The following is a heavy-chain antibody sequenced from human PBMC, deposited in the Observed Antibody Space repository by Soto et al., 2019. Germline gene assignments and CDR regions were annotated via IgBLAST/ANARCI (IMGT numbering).Heavy chain of an antibody. CDR3: ARGRYSSGWYARGFDY. CDR2: ISHSGST. Sequence: PXGTLSLNCAVYGGSFSGYYWSWIRQPPGKGLEWIGEISHSGSTNYNPSLKSRVTISVDTSKNQFSLKLSSVTAADTAVYYCARGRYSSGWYARGFDYWGQGTLVTVSS. D-gene: IGHD6-19*01. J-gene: IGHJ4*02. V-gene: IGHV4-34*01. CDR1: GGSFSGYY.